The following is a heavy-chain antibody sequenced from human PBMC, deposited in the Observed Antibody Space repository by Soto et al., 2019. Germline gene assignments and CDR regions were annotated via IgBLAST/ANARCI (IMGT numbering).Heavy chain of an antibody. CDR3: ARVDSNYGYYYYMDV. CDR2: ISAYNGNT. J-gene: IGHJ6*03. V-gene: IGHV1-18*01. CDR1: GYTFTSYG. Sequence: ASVKVSCKASGYTFTSYGISWVRQAPGQGLEWMGWISAYNGNTNYAQKLQGRVTMTTDTSTSTAYMELRSLRSDDTAVYYCARVDSNYGYYYYMDVWGKGTTVTVSS. D-gene: IGHD4-4*01.